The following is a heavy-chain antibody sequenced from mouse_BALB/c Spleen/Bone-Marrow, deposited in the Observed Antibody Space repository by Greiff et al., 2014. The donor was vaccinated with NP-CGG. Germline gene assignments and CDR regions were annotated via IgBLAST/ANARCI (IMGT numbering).Heavy chain of an antibody. D-gene: IGHD2-3*01. CDR3: ARWLLPYGLDY. CDR2: IDPANGNT. Sequence: EVQLQQFGAEPVKPGASVKLSCTASGFNIKDTYMHWVKQRPEQGLEWIGRIDPANGNTKYDPKFQGKATITADTSSNTAYLQLSSLTSEDTAVYYCARWLLPYGLDYWGQGTSVTVSS. CDR1: GFNIKDTY. V-gene: IGHV14-3*02. J-gene: IGHJ4*01.